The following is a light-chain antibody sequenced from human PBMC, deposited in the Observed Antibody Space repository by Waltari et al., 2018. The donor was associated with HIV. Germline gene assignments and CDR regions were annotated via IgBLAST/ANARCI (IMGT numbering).Light chain of an antibody. CDR3: QQYDNLPRYT. CDR2: DAS. V-gene: IGKV1-33*01. J-gene: IGKJ2*01. Sequence: LQMTQSASSLSASVGDRIPLTCQASQDISNYLNWYQQKPGKAPKLLIYDASNLETGVPSRFSGSGSGTDFTFTISSLQPEDIATYYCQQYDNLPRYTFGQGTKLEIK. CDR1: QDISNY.